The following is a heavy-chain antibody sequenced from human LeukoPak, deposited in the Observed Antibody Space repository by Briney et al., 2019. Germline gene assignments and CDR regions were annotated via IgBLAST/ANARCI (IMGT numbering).Heavy chain of an antibody. Sequence: PGGSLRLSCAASGFTFSSYGMHWVRQAPGKGLEWVAVIWYDGSNKYYADSVKGRFTIPRDNSKNTLYLQMNSLRAEDTAVYYCAKGGGRYCSGGSCYAPPYYYYYYMDVWGKGTTVTVSS. D-gene: IGHD2-15*01. CDR1: GFTFSSYG. CDR3: AKGGGRYCSGGSCYAPPYYYYYYMDV. CDR2: IWYDGSNK. J-gene: IGHJ6*03. V-gene: IGHV3-33*06.